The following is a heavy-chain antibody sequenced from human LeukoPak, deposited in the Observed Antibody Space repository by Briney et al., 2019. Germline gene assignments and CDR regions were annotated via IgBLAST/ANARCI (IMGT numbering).Heavy chain of an antibody. J-gene: IGHJ4*02. CDR2: IKQDGSEK. D-gene: IGHD2/OR15-2a*01. CDR1: GFTFSSYW. V-gene: IGHV3-7*01. Sequence: PGGSLRLSCAASGFTFSSYWMSWVRQAPGKGLEWVAKIKQDGSEKDYVDSVKGRFTLSRDNAKNSLYLQMNSLRAEDTAVYYCARGPTRANSSDYWGRGTLVTVSS. CDR3: ARGPTRANSSDY.